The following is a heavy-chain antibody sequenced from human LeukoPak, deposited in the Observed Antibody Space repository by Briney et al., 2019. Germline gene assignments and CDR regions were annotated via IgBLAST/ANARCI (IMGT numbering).Heavy chain of an antibody. J-gene: IGHJ3*02. D-gene: IGHD2-15*01. CDR1: GGSFSGYY. Sequence: SETLSLTCAVYGGSFSGYYWSWIRQPPGKGLEWIGEINHSGSTNYNPSLKSRVTISVDTSKNQFSLKLSSVTAADTAVYYCARRRGYCSGGSCYAFDIWGQGTMVTVSS. V-gene: IGHV4-34*01. CDR2: INHSGST. CDR3: ARRRGYCSGGSCYAFDI.